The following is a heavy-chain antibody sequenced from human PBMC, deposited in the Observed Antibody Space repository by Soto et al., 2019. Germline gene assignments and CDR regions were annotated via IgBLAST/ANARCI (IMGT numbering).Heavy chain of an antibody. V-gene: IGHV3-30-3*01. D-gene: IGHD3-22*01. CDR3: ASGAAFYYDTSRY. J-gene: IGHJ4*02. Sequence: LRLSCAAPGFNFNIHALHWIRQAPGEGLEWVAVMSPGGNSQYYADSVKGRFTISRDTSKSTLYLQMTSLRPEDTAVYYCASGAAFYYDTSRYWGRGTLVTVSS. CDR2: MSPGGNSQ. CDR1: GFNFNIHA.